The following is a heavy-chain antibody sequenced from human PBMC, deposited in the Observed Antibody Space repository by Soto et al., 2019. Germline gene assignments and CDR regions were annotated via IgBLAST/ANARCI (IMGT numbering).Heavy chain of an antibody. Sequence: PSETLSLTCTVSGASISSYSWSWIRQPPGKGLEWIGYIYYNGSPNYNPSLNSRATISSDTSKNQFSLKLTSVTAADTAVYYCARDPEYCSGGSCSASGWFDPWGQGTLVTVSS. CDR2: IYYNGSP. CDR3: ARDPEYCSGGSCSASGWFDP. CDR1: GASISSYS. J-gene: IGHJ5*02. V-gene: IGHV4-59*01. D-gene: IGHD2-15*01.